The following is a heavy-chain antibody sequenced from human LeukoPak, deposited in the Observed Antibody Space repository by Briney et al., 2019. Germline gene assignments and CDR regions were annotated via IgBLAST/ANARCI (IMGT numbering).Heavy chain of an antibody. CDR2: IYDSGST. J-gene: IGHJ4*02. CDR1: GGSIGSYY. D-gene: IGHD2-15*01. CDR3: ARNSCPSGSCYDNRGYFDY. Sequence: SETLSLTCTVSGGSIGSYYWSWIRQPPGKGLEWIGYIYDSGSTNYNPSLKSRVTISVDTSKNQFSLKLSSVAAADTAVYYCARNSCPSGSCYDNRGYFDYWGQGTLVTVSS. V-gene: IGHV4-59*08.